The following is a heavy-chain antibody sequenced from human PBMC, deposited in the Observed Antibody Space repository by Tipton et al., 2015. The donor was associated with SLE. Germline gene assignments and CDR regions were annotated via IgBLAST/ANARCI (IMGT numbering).Heavy chain of an antibody. CDR1: GGSFSGYY. V-gene: IGHV4-34*01. D-gene: IGHD6-6*01. CDR3: ARDKYSSSTGTFDI. J-gene: IGHJ3*02. Sequence: TLSLTCAVYGGSFSGYYWSWIRQPPGKGLEWIGEINHSGSTNYNPSLKSRVTISVDTSKNQFSLKLSSVTAADTAVYYCARDKYSSSTGTFDIWSQGTVVTVSS. CDR2: INHSGST.